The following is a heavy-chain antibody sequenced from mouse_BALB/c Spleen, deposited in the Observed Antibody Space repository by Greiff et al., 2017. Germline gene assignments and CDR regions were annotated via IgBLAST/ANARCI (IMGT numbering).Heavy chain of an antibody. CDR2: ISSGGSYT. D-gene: IGHD2-2*01. CDR1: GFTFSSYT. V-gene: IGHV5-6-4*01. CDR3: TRYGYDGSFDY. J-gene: IGHJ2*01. Sequence: EVMLVESGGGLVKPGGSLKLSCAASGFTFSSYTMSWVRQTPEKRLEWVATISSGGSYTYYPDSVKGRFTISRDNAKNTLYLQMSSLKSEDTAMYYCTRYGYDGSFDYWGQGTTLTVSS.